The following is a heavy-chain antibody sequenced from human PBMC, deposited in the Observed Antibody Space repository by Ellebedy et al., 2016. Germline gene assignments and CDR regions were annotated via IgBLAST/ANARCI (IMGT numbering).Heavy chain of an antibody. V-gene: IGHV4-4*07. D-gene: IGHD4-17*01. Sequence: SETLSLXCTVSGGSVSSYYWNWVRQSAGKGLEWIGRIYSSGSANYNPSLKSRVTMSVDSSKNHFSLNLTSVTAADTAVYYCARGMHVTTVNQVRKGPFDIWGQGTMVTVSS. CDR3: ARGMHVTTVNQVRKGPFDI. CDR2: IYSSGSA. CDR1: GGSVSSYY. J-gene: IGHJ3*02.